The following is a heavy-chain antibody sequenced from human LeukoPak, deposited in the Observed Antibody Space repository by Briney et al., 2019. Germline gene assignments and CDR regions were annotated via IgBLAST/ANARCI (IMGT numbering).Heavy chain of an antibody. CDR3: ARGSNDFWSATPRGFDP. CDR1: GGSFSGYY. J-gene: IGHJ5*02. Sequence: KPSETLSLTCAVYGGSFSGYYWSWLRQPPGKGLEWLGEINHSGSTNYNPYLKSRVTISVDTSKNQFSLKLSSVTAADTAVYYCARGSNDFWSATPRGFDPWGQGTLVTVSS. V-gene: IGHV4-34*01. D-gene: IGHD3-3*01. CDR2: INHSGST.